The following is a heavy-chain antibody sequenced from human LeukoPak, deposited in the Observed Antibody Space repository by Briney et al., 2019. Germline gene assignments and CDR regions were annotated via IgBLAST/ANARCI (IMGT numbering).Heavy chain of an antibody. Sequence: ASVKVSCKASGGTFSSYAISWVRQAPGQGLEWMGGIIPIFGTANYAQKFQGRVTITADKSTSTAYMELSSLRSEDTAVYYCARAKVTMIVGPFDIWGQGTMVTVSS. CDR1: GGTFSSYA. V-gene: IGHV1-69*06. CDR2: IIPIFGTA. CDR3: ARAKVTMIVGPFDI. D-gene: IGHD3-22*01. J-gene: IGHJ3*02.